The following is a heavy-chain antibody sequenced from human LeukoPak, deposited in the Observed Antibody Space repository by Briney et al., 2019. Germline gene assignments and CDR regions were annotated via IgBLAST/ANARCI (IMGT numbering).Heavy chain of an antibody. V-gene: IGHV4-59*08. Sequence: SETLSLTCTVSGDSISSYYWSWMRQSPGKGLEWIGYIYYIGITNYNPSFESRVTTSIDMSKNEISLKLTSVTAADTAVYYCARHQGQLWYAFDIWGQGTRVAVSS. CDR3: ARHQGQLWYAFDI. D-gene: IGHD5-18*01. CDR1: GDSISSYY. J-gene: IGHJ3*02. CDR2: IYYIGIT.